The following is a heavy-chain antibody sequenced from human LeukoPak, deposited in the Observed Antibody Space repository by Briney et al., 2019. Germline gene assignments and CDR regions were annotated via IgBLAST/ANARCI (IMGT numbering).Heavy chain of an antibody. Sequence: ASVRVSCKATGYIFTSYGICWVRQAPGQWLEWMGWISAYNGNTNYAQKLQGRVTMTTDTSTSTAYMELRSLRSDDTAVYYCARRNYGRDLDYWGQGTLVTVSS. D-gene: IGHD3-10*02. CDR1: GYIFTSYG. CDR2: ISAYNGNT. V-gene: IGHV1-18*01. CDR3: ARRNYGRDLDY. J-gene: IGHJ4*02.